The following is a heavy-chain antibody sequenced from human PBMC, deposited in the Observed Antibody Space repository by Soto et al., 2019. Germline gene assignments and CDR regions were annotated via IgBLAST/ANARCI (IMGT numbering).Heavy chain of an antibody. Sequence: EVQLVESGGDLVQRGGSLRLSCAASGFPFISYCMHWGLHTPGKGLDWVARISGDGVTTYYADSVTGRFTVSRDNAKTTLSLQISGLRAEDTAVYYCAREYYGLLTGYYTDYWGQGTLVSVSS. CDR1: GFPFISYC. V-gene: IGHV3-74*01. CDR2: ISGDGVTT. CDR3: AREYYGLLTGYYTDY. D-gene: IGHD3-9*01. J-gene: IGHJ4*02.